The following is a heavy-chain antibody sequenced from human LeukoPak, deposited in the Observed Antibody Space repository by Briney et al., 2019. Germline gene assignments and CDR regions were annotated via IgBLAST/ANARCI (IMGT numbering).Heavy chain of an antibody. J-gene: IGHJ4*02. Sequence: SETLSLTCAVYGGSFSGYYWSWIRQPPGKGLEWIGEINHSGSTNYNPSLKSRVTISVDTSKNQFSLKLSSATAADTAVYYCAREFSGYDFDYWGQGTLVTVSS. V-gene: IGHV4-34*01. CDR1: GGSFSGYY. CDR3: AREFSGYDFDY. D-gene: IGHD5-12*01. CDR2: INHSGST.